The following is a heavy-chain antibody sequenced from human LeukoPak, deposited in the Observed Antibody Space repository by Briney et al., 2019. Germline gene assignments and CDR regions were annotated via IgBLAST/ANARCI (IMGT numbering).Heavy chain of an antibody. CDR2: IIPIFGTA. Sequence: SVKVSCKASGGTFSSYAISWVRQAPGQGLEWMGGIIPIFGTANYARKFQGRVTITADESTSTAYMELSSLRSEDTAVYYCARDLKPPSGDYYGSGSYYSGYYFDCWGQGTLVTVSS. J-gene: IGHJ4*02. V-gene: IGHV1-69*13. D-gene: IGHD3-10*01. CDR1: GGTFSSYA. CDR3: ARDLKPPSGDYYGSGSYYSGYYFDC.